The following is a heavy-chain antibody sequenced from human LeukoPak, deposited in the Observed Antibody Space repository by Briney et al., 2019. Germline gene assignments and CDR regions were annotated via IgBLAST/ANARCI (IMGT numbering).Heavy chain of an antibody. Sequence: PGGSLRLSCAASGFTFSDYYMSWICQAPGKGLEWVSYISSSGSTIYYADSVKGRFTISRDNAKNSLYLQMNSLRAEDTAVYYCARDRSQYYDILTGINWFDPWGQGTLVTVSS. D-gene: IGHD3-9*01. CDR1: GFTFSDYY. CDR3: ARDRSQYYDILTGINWFDP. J-gene: IGHJ5*02. CDR2: ISSSGSTI. V-gene: IGHV3-11*04.